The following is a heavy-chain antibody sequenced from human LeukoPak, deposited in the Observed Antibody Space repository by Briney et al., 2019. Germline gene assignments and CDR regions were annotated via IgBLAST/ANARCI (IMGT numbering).Heavy chain of an antibody. J-gene: IGHJ3*02. V-gene: IGHV3-48*04. D-gene: IGHD2-2*01. Sequence: GGSLRLSCAASGFTFSSYWMSWVRQAPGKGLEWVSYISSSGSAIYYADSVKGRFTIFRDDAKNSPYLQMNSLRAEDMAVYYCVRGGYCSSTICYWYNAFDMWGQGTMVTVSS. CDR2: ISSSGSAI. CDR3: VRGGYCSSTICYWYNAFDM. CDR1: GFTFSSYW.